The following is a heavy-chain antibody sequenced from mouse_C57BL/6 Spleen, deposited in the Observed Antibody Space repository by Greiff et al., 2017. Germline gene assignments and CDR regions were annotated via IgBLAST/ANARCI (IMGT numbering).Heavy chain of an antibody. CDR3: AREDGRSYAMDY. V-gene: IGHV1-53*01. J-gene: IGHJ4*01. Sequence: QVQLQQPGTELVKPGASVKLSCKASGYTFTSYWMHWVKQRPGQGLEWIGNINPSNGGTNYNEKFKSKATLPVDKSSSTAYMQLSSLTSEDSAVYDCAREDGRSYAMDYWGQGTSVTVSS. CDR1: GYTFTSYW. CDR2: INPSNGGT.